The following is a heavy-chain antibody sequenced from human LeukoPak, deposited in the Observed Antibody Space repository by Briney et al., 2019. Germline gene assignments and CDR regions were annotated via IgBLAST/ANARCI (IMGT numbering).Heavy chain of an antibody. D-gene: IGHD3-16*02. CDR3: ARDYVWGSYRSFDY. CDR1: GFTFSSYE. Sequence: GGSLRLSCAATGFTFSSYEMNWVRQAPGKGLEWVSYISSSGSTIYYADSVKGRFTISRDNAKNSLYLQMNSLRAEDTAVYYCARDYVWGSYRSFDYWGQGTLVTSPQ. CDR2: ISSSGSTI. V-gene: IGHV3-48*03. J-gene: IGHJ4*02.